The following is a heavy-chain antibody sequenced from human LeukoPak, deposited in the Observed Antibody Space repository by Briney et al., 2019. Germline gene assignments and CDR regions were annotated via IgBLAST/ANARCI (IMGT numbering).Heavy chain of an antibody. CDR3: VRDRGTYRPIDY. J-gene: IGHJ4*02. CDR2: ISYTGTYI. CDR1: AFGLSAYN. D-gene: IGHD1-26*01. V-gene: IGHV3-21*04. Sequence: GGSLRLSCAASAFGLSAYNMNWVRQAPGKGLEWVSSISYTGTYIYYADSVKGRFTISRDNAQNSLYLQMNSLRAEDTAIYYCVRDRGTYRPIDYWGQGTLVTVSS.